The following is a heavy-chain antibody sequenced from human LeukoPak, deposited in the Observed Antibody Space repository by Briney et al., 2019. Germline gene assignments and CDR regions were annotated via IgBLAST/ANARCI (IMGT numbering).Heavy chain of an antibody. CDR1: GFTFSGYS. J-gene: IGHJ4*02. Sequence: GGSLRLSCAASGFTFSGYSMSWVRQAPGKGLEWVSSISTSSSYIYYTDSVKGRFTISRGNAKKSLYLQMNSLRAEDTAVYYCARDGRGLVVPAAMVGYFDYWGQRTLVTVSS. CDR2: ISTSSSYI. CDR3: ARDGRGLVVPAAMVGYFDY. V-gene: IGHV3-21*01. D-gene: IGHD2-2*01.